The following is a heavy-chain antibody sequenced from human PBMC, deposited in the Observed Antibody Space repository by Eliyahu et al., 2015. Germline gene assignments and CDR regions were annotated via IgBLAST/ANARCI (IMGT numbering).Heavy chain of an antibody. CDR3: VRYSTSDFFDY. J-gene: IGHJ4*02. Sequence: EVQLVESGGGLVQPGGSLRLACAAXGFTFTMHWMSWVRQAPGKGLEWVSSIRSDGSSVYYADSVKGRFTISRDNAKNSLYLQVNSLRVEDTAMYYCVRYSTSDFFDYWGQGTQVTVSS. D-gene: IGHD2-8*01. V-gene: IGHV3-21*01. CDR2: IRSDGSSV. CDR1: GFTFTMHW.